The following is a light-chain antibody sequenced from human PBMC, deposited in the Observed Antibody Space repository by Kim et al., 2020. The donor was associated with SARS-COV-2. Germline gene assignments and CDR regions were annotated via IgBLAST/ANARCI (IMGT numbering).Light chain of an antibody. CDR3: SSYTTSSTWV. CDR1: SSDIGGYKY. Sequence: GQSITISCTGTSSDIGGYKYVSWFQQHPGKAPKLMIYDDTDRPSGVSSRFSASKSGNTASLTISGLQAEDEADYYCSSYTTSSTWVFGGGTQLTVL. J-gene: IGLJ3*02. CDR2: DDT. V-gene: IGLV2-14*03.